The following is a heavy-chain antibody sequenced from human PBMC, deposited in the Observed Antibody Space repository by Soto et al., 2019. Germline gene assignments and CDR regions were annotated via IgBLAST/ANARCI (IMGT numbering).Heavy chain of an antibody. Sequence: GGSLRLSCAASGFTFSSYSMNWVRQAPGKGLEWVSSISSSSSYIYYADSVKGRFTISRDNAKNSLYLQMNSLRAEDTAVYYCARDRETTMIVVVIPLGMDVWGQGTTVTVSS. J-gene: IGHJ6*02. CDR3: ARDRETTMIVVVIPLGMDV. CDR2: ISSSSSYI. CDR1: GFTFSSYS. D-gene: IGHD3-22*01. V-gene: IGHV3-21*01.